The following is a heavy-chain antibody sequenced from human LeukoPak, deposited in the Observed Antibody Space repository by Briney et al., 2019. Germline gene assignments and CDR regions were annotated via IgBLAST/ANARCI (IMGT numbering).Heavy chain of an antibody. Sequence: GRSLRLSCAASGFTFSSYGMHWVCQAPGKGLEWVAVISYDGSNKYYADSVKGRFTISRDNSKNTLYLQMNSLRAEDTAVYYCAKDRRQTTVTTTPDYWGQGTLVTVSS. J-gene: IGHJ4*02. CDR3: AKDRRQTTVTTTPDY. D-gene: IGHD4-17*01. CDR1: GFTFSSYG. V-gene: IGHV3-30*18. CDR2: ISYDGSNK.